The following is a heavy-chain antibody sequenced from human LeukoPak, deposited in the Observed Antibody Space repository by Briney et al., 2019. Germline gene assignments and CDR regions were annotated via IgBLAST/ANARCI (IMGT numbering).Heavy chain of an antibody. V-gene: IGHV4-39*07. CDR3: ARGRRAATYWFDP. D-gene: IGHD2-15*01. J-gene: IGHJ5*02. Sequence: SETLSPTCTVSGGSISSSSYYWGWIRQPPGKGLEWIGEINHSGSTNYNPSLKSRVTISVDTSKNQFSLKLSSVTAADTAVYYCARGRRAATYWFDPWGQGTLVTVSS. CDR2: INHSGST. CDR1: GGSISSSSYY.